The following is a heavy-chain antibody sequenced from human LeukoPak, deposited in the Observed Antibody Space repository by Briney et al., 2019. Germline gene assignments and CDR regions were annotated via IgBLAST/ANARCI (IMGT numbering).Heavy chain of an antibody. V-gene: IGHV1-69*05. J-gene: IGHJ4*02. D-gene: IGHD2-15*01. CDR2: IIPIFGTA. CDR1: GYTFTSYG. Sequence: GASVKVSCKASGYTFTSYGISWVRQAPGQGLEWMGRIIPIFGTANYAQKFQGRVTITTDESTSTAYMELSSLRSEDTAVYYCARAGGGTDFLYPNDYWGQGTLVTVSS. CDR3: ARAGGGTDFLYPNDY.